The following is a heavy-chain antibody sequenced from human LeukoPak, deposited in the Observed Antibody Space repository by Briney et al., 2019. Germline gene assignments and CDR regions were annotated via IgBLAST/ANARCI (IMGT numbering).Heavy chain of an antibody. CDR3: ARGRNAQVVVVITTVVFDY. Sequence: ASVKVSCKASGYTFTSYDINWVRQATGQGLEWMGWMNPNSGNTGYAQKFHGRVTMTRNTSISTAYMELSSLRSEDTAVYYCARGRNAQVVVVITTVVFDYWGQGTLVTVSS. CDR1: GYTFTSYD. V-gene: IGHV1-8*01. CDR2: MNPNSGNT. J-gene: IGHJ4*02. D-gene: IGHD3-22*01.